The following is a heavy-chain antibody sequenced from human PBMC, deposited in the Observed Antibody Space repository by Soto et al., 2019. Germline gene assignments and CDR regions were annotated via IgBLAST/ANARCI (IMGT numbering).Heavy chain of an antibody. J-gene: IGHJ4*02. CDR3: AHTKDVETTVNTFDY. Sequence: QITLKESGPTLVKPTQTLTLTCTFSGFSLSTSGVGVVWIRQPPGKALDWLAIIYWDDDKRYSPSLKSRLTITTDTSKNQVVLTMTNMDPVDTATYYCAHTKDVETTVNTFDYWGQGTLVTVSS. D-gene: IGHD4-17*01. V-gene: IGHV2-5*02. CDR1: GFSLSTSGVG. CDR2: IYWDDDK.